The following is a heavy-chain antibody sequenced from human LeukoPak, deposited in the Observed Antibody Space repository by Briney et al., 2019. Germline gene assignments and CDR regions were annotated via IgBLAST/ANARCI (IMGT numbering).Heavy chain of an antibody. Sequence: GGSLRLSCAVSGFTFRSYAMNWVRQAPGKGLEWVAAITADGGSTHYTTSVKGRFIISRDTPKNTLSLQMNNLRAEDTAIYFCARVWLRDYMDVWGEGTTVSVSS. CDR1: GFTFRSYA. D-gene: IGHD5-12*01. J-gene: IGHJ6*03. CDR3: ARVWLRDYMDV. CDR2: ITADGGST. V-gene: IGHV3-23*01.